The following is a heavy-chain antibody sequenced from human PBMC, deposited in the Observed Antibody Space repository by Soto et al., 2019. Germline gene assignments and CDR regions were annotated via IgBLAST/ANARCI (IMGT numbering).Heavy chain of an antibody. CDR3: ARGVTYGFDA. J-gene: IGHJ3*01. V-gene: IGHV3-48*01. D-gene: IGHD2-21*02. CDR1: GFSFSIYS. CDR2: MTSDSKTI. Sequence: GGSLRLSCEASGFSFSIYSMNWVRQAPGKGLEWVSYMTSDSKTIHYADSVKGRFTIFRDNAKNSLYLQMNSLRAEDTAVYYCARGVTYGFDAWGQGTKVTVSS.